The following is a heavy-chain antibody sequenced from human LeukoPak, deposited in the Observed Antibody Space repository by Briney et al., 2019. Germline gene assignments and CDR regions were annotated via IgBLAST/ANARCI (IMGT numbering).Heavy chain of an antibody. CDR1: GFTFDDYA. V-gene: IGHV3-9*01. D-gene: IGHD3-10*01. CDR3: ARVYGSGPFDY. Sequence: GGSLRLSCAASGFTFDDYAMHWVRQAPGKGLEWVSGISWNSGSIGYADSVKGRFTISRDNAKNSLYLQMNSLRAEDTAVYYCARVYGSGPFDYWGQGTLVTVSS. CDR2: ISWNSGSI. J-gene: IGHJ4*02.